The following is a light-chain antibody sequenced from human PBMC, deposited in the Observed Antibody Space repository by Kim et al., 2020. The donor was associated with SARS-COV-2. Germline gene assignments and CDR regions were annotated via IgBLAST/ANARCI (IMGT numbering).Light chain of an antibody. CDR3: QQLDSYPIT. CDR1: QAFGNS. Sequence: IHLTQSPSFLSASVGDRVTITCRASQAFGNSLAWYQQNPGKPPKLLIDAASTLQSGVPSRFSGGRSGTEFSLTIDSLQPEDVATYFCQQLDSYPITFGQGTRLEIK. CDR2: AAS. V-gene: IGKV1-9*01. J-gene: IGKJ5*01.